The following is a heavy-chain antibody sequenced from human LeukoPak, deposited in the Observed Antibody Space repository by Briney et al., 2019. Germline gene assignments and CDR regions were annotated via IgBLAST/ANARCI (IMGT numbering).Heavy chain of an antibody. V-gene: IGHV4-4*07. CDR3: ARESLSGWYYYMDV. Sequence: SETLSLTCTVSGGSISSYYWSWIRQPAGKGLEWIGRIYTSGSTNYNPSPKSRVTMSVDTSKNQFSLKLSSVTAADTAVYYCARESLSGWYYYMDVWGKGTTVTVSS. CDR2: IYTSGST. D-gene: IGHD2/OR15-2a*01. CDR1: GGSISSYY. J-gene: IGHJ6*03.